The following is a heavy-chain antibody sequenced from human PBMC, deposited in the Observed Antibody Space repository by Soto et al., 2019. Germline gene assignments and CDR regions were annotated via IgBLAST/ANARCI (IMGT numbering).Heavy chain of an antibody. V-gene: IGHV4-4*02. CDR1: GGSISSSNW. Sequence: SETLSLTCAVSGGSISSSNWWSWVRQPPGKGLEWIGEIYHSGSTNYNPSLKSRVTISVDKSKNQFSLKLSSVTAADTAVYYCARFDSLGRVATISGYYYGMDVWGQGTTVTVSS. D-gene: IGHD5-12*01. J-gene: IGHJ6*02. CDR3: ARFDSLGRVATISGYYYGMDV. CDR2: IYHSGST.